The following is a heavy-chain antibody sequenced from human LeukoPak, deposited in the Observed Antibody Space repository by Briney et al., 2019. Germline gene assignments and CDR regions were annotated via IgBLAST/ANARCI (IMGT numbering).Heavy chain of an antibody. V-gene: IGHV3-30*04. CDR2: ISYDASAQ. D-gene: IGHD3/OR15-3a*01. CDR3: ARERTGFYAEY. J-gene: IGHJ4*02. Sequence: PGRSLRLSCAASGFIFSGYAMHWVRQAPGKGLEWVALISYDASAQYYADPVKGRFTISRDSSKNTLYLQMNSLRAEDTAVYYCARERTGFYAEYWGQGTLVTVSS. CDR1: GFIFSGYA.